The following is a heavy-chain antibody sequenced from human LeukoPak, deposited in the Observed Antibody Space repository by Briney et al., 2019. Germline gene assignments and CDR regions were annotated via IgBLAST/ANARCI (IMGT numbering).Heavy chain of an antibody. CDR2: ISGSGGST. D-gene: IGHD3-10*01. CDR3: ARVSITMVRGVIWPGYYYYMDV. V-gene: IGHV3-23*01. Sequence: GGSLRLSCAASGFTFSSYAMSWVRQAPGKGLEWVSAISGSGGSTYYADSVKGRFTISRDNAKNSLYLQMNSLRAEDTALYHCARVSITMVRGVIWPGYYYYMDVWGKGTTVTVSS. CDR1: GFTFSSYA. J-gene: IGHJ6*03.